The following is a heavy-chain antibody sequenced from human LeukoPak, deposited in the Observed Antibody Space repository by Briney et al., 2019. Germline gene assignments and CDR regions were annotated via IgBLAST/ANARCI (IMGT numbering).Heavy chain of an antibody. Sequence: GESLRISCKVSGYSFSTYWITWVRQMPGGGLEWMGRIRPSDSEPNYSPSFQGHVTISADRSINTVYLQWSSLRASDTAIYFCARHYSNDHTLFDFWGQGALVTVST. CDR3: ARHYSNDHTLFDF. CDR1: GYSFSTYW. CDR2: IRPSDSEP. V-gene: IGHV5-10-1*01. D-gene: IGHD2-21*01. J-gene: IGHJ4*02.